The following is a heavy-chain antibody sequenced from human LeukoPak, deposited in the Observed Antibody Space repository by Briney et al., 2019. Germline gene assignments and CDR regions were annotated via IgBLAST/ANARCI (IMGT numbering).Heavy chain of an antibody. D-gene: IGHD3-10*01. CDR1: GFTFSSYA. Sequence: PGGSLRLSCAASGFTFSSYAMHWVRQAPGKGLEWVAVTSSDLNVKLYADPVKGRFTISRDNSRSTLYLQMNSLRPEDTAIYYCAREGYYGSGSPPSLYFDYWGQGTLVTVSS. V-gene: IGHV3-30-3*01. CDR3: AREGYYGSGSPPSLYFDY. J-gene: IGHJ4*02. CDR2: TSSDLNVK.